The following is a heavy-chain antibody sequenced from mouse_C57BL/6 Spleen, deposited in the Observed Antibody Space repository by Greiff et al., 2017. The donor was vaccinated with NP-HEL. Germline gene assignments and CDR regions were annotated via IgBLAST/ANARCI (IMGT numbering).Heavy chain of an antibody. Sequence: QVQLQQSGAELVMPGASVKLSCKASGYTFTSYWMHWVKQRPGQGLEWIGEIDPSDSYTNYNQKFKGKSTLTVDKSSSTAYMQLTSQTSKDAAVYYCARGDYCGSREVDYWGQGTTLTVSS. D-gene: IGHD1-1*01. CDR1: GYTFTSYW. CDR3: ARGDYCGSREVDY. J-gene: IGHJ2*01. V-gene: IGHV1-69*01. CDR2: IDPSDSYT.